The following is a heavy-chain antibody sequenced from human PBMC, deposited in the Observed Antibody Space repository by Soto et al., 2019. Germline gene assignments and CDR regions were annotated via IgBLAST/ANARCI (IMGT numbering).Heavy chain of an antibody. CDR2: ISSSSSII. Sequence: EVQLVESGGGLVQPGGSPRLSCAASGFTFSSYSMNWIRQAPGKGLEWVSYISSSSSIIYYADSVQGRFTVSRDNAKNSLYLQMNSLRAEDTAVYYCATDRYGDFVFDIWGQGTMVTVSS. D-gene: IGHD4-17*01. CDR1: GFTFSSYS. J-gene: IGHJ3*02. V-gene: IGHV3-48*01. CDR3: ATDRYGDFVFDI.